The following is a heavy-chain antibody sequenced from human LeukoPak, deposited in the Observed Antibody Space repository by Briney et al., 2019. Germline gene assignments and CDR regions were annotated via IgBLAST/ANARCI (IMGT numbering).Heavy chain of an antibody. CDR2: INSDGSST. V-gene: IGHV3-74*01. J-gene: IGHJ4*02. CDR3: ARDTTRDFYDSSGYYHGHLDY. D-gene: IGHD3-22*01. Sequence: GGSLRLSCEASGLTFSTYWMHWVRQAPGKGLVWVSRINSDGSSTIYADSVKGRFTISRDNSKNTLYLQMNSLRAEDTAVYYCARDTTRDFYDSSGYYHGHLDYWGQGTLVTVSS. CDR1: GLTFSTYW.